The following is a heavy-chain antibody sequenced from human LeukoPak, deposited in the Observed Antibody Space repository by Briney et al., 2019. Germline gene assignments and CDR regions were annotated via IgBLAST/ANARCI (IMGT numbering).Heavy chain of an antibody. CDR3: ARERDSDYYYIYV. CDR2: IYYSGGT. D-gene: IGHD1-26*01. J-gene: IGHJ6*03. Sequence: PSETLSLTCTVSGGSISSYYWSWIRQPPGKGLEWIGYIYYSGGTNYNPSLKSRVTISVDTSKNQFSLKLSSVTAADTAVYYCARERDSDYYYIYVWGKGTTVTVSS. V-gene: IGHV4-59*01. CDR1: GGSISSYY.